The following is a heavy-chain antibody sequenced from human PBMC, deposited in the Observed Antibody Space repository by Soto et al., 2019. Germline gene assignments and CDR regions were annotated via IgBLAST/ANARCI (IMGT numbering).Heavy chain of an antibody. CDR2: IYWDDDK. J-gene: IGHJ4*02. CDR1: GFSLRTSGVG. Sequence: QITLKESGPTLVKPTQTLTLTCTLSGFSLRTSGVGVGWIRQPPGKALEWLALIYWDDDKRYSPSLKSRLTITKDTSKNQVVLTMTNMDPVDTATYYCARTSYYVYIWGPYRPYYFDYWGQGTLVTVSS. CDR3: ARTSYYVYIWGPYRPYYFDY. D-gene: IGHD3-16*02. V-gene: IGHV2-5*02.